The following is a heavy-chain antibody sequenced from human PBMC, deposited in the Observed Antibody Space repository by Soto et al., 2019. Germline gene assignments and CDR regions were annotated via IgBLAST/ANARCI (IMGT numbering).Heavy chain of an antibody. CDR2: INAGNGNT. CDR1: GYTFTSYA. J-gene: IGHJ3*02. V-gene: IGHV1-3*01. D-gene: IGHD3-10*01. CDR3: ARGLRSMVRGVITPFDI. Sequence: ASVKVSCKASGYTFTSYAMHWVRQAHGQRLEWMGWINAGNGNTKYSQKFQGRVTITRDTSASTAYMELSSLRSEDTAVYYCARGLRSMVRGVITPFDIWGQGTMVTVSS.